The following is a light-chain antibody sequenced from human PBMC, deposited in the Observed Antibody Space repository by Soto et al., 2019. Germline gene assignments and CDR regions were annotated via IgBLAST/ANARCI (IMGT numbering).Light chain of an antibody. Sequence: IQMTQSPSTLSTSVGDRVTITCRASQSITGWLAWYQQKPGKAPKLLIYKASSLESGVPSRFSGSGSGTEFTLTISSLQPDDFATYYCQQYNSYSPTFGQGTKVDIK. J-gene: IGKJ1*01. CDR2: KAS. CDR3: QQYNSYSPT. CDR1: QSITGW. V-gene: IGKV1-5*03.